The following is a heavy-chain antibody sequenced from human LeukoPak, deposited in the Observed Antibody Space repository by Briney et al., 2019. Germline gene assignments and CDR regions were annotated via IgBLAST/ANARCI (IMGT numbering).Heavy chain of an antibody. CDR1: GFTFRSYA. J-gene: IGHJ4*02. CDR3: ARELGGKGY. D-gene: IGHD4-23*01. CDR2: ISYDGSNK. Sequence: PGRSLRPSCAASGFTFRSYAMHWVRQAPGKGLEGVAVISYDGSNKYYADSVKGRFTISRDNSKNTLYLQMNSLRAEDTAVYYCARELGGKGYWGQGTLVTVSS. V-gene: IGHV3-30-3*01.